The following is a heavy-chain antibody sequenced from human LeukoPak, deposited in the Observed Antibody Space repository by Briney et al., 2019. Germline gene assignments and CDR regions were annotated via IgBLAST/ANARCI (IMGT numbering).Heavy chain of an antibody. Sequence: SETLSLTCTVPVGSISSYYWSWIRQPPGKGLEWIGYIYDSGSTNYNPSLKRRVTISVDTSKNQFSLKLSSVTCAHTAGYYCACLTTADAFDIWGQGTMVTVSS. D-gene: IGHD3-22*01. J-gene: IGHJ3*02. CDR1: VGSISSYY. CDR3: ACLTTADAFDI. V-gene: IGHV4-59*01. CDR2: IYDSGST.